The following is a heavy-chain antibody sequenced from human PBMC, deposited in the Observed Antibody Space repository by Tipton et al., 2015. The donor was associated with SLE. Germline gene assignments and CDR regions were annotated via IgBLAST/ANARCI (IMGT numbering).Heavy chain of an antibody. D-gene: IGHD6-25*01. V-gene: IGHV4-59*12. Sequence: TLSLTCTVSGASISNYYWSWIRQPPGKGLEWIGTVYYSGSTYYSPSLKSRVTISVDTSKNQFSLKLSSVTAADTAVYYCVKDRRAAGYFDYWGQGTLVTVSS. CDR3: VKDRRAAGYFDY. CDR1: GASISNYY. CDR2: VYYSGST. J-gene: IGHJ4*02.